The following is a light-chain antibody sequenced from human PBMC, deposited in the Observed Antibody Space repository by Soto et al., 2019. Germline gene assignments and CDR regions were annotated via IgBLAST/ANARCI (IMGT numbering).Light chain of an antibody. CDR1: QSVSSN. J-gene: IGKJ2*01. V-gene: IGKV3-15*01. Sequence: EIVMTQSPATLSVSPGERATRSCRASQSVSSNLAWYQQKPGQAPRLLIYGASTRATGIRARFSGSGSGTEFTLTISSLQSEDFAVYYCQQYNNWPLHTFGQGTKLEIK. CDR2: GAS. CDR3: QQYNNWPLHT.